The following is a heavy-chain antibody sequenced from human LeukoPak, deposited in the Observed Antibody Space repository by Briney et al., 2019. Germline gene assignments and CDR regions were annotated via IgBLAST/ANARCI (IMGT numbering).Heavy chain of an antibody. J-gene: IGHJ6*03. CDR3: ARSYGSGRYYSTYYYFYMDV. V-gene: IGHV4-4*09. CDR1: GDSISNYY. D-gene: IGHD3-10*01. Sequence: PETLSLTCSVSGDSISNYYWSWIRQPPGKGLEWIGYIYTSGSTNYNPSLKSRVTISLDTSKNQFSLRLSSVTAADTAVYYCARSYGSGRYYSTYYYFYMDVWGKGTTVTVSS. CDR2: IYTSGST.